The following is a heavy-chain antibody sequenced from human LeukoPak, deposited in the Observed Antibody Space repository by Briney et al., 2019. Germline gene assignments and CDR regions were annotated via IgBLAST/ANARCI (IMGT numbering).Heavy chain of an antibody. CDR1: GLTLGGNW. Sequence: GGPLGLSCAASGLTLGGNWMSWVGRAPGKGLEWVANIKQDGSQKYYVDSVKGRFTISRDNAKNSLYLQMNSLRAEDTAVYYCARVEGPWGQGTLVTVSS. CDR3: ARVEGP. J-gene: IGHJ4*02. V-gene: IGHV3-7*03. CDR2: IKQDGSQK.